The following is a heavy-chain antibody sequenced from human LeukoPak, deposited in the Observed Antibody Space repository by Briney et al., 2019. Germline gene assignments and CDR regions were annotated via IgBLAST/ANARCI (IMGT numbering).Heavy chain of an antibody. V-gene: IGHV3-7*01. CDR2: IKQDGSEK. CDR3: ARDLTDCSSTSCFYYMDV. CDR1: GFTLSDCW. J-gene: IGHJ6*03. D-gene: IGHD2-2*01. Sequence: GGSLRLSCAASGFTLSDCWMSWVRQAPGKGLEWVANIKQDGSEKYYVDSVKGRFTISRDNAKNSLYLQMNSLRAEDTAVYYCARDLTDCSSTSCFYYMDVWGKGTTVTVSS.